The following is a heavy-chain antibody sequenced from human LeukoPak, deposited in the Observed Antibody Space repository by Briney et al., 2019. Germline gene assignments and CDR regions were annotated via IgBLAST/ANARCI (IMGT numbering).Heavy chain of an antibody. J-gene: IGHJ4*02. CDR3: ATDYYSSTWPYFDY. CDR2: VGYSGGT. CDR1: GRSFSGYL. V-gene: IGHV4-59*01. D-gene: IGHD6-13*01. Sequence: SETLSLTCAVYGRSFSGYLWSWIRQSPGKGLEWIGYVGYSGGTNYNPSLKSRVTISIHTSKNQFSLRLSSVTAADTAVYYCATDYYSSTWPYFDYWGQGALDTVSS.